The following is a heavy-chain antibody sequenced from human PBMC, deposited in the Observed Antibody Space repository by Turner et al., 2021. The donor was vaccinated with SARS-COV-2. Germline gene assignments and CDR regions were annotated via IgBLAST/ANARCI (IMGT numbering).Heavy chain of an antibody. J-gene: IGHJ4*02. CDR3: ATQGAIGYRYAS. V-gene: IGHV4-4*02. Sequence: QVHLQESGPGLVKPSGTLSLPCAVSGVSITSHTWWTWVRQPPGKGLEGIGELYRSGITNYSPSLESRVTMSVDKSKNHFSLKLTSVTAADTAIYYCATQGAIGYRYASWGQGILVTVSS. D-gene: IGHD5-18*01. CDR1: GVSITSHTW. CDR2: LYRSGIT.